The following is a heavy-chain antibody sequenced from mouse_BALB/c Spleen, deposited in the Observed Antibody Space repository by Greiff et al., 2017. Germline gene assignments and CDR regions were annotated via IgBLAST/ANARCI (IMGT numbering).Heavy chain of an antibody. J-gene: IGHJ1*01. CDR3: ARGDGYYGYWYFDV. V-gene: IGHV14-1*02. CDR1: GFNIKDYY. D-gene: IGHD2-3*01. CDR2: IDPENGNT. Sequence: VQLQQSGAELVRPGALVKLSCKASGFNIKDYYMHWVKQRPEQGLEWIGWIDPENGNTIYDPKFQGKASITADTSSNTAYLQLSSLTSEDTAVYYCARGDGYYGYWYFDVWGAGTTVTVSS.